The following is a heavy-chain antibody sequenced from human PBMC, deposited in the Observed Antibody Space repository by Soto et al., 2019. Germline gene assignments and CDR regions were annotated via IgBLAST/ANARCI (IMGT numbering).Heavy chain of an antibody. Sequence: PSETLSLTCTVSGASITGSFFWSWIRQPAGKGLEWIGRFSLSGTTNYNPSLRSRVTMSADVSKSQFSLRLTSVTAADTALYYCARGMTPPGAPAWYYFDSWGQGTLVTGSS. CDR2: FSLSGTT. CDR3: ARGMTPPGAPAWYYFDS. CDR1: GASITGSFF. J-gene: IGHJ4*02. D-gene: IGHD2-8*02. V-gene: IGHV4-4*07.